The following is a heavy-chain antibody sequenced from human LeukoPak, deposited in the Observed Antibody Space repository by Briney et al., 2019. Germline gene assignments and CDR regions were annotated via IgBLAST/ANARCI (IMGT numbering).Heavy chain of an antibody. V-gene: IGHV4-39*01. J-gene: IGHJ4*02. CDR2: IYDSGST. Sequence: SETLSLTCTVSGGSIRSSYYYWGWIRQPPGKGLEWIGSIYDSGSTYYNPSLKSRVTISVDTAKNQFSLKLSSVTAADTAVYYCASLLEKATILAFDYWGQGTLVSVSS. CDR1: GGSIRSSYYY. CDR3: ASLLEKATILAFDY. D-gene: IGHD5-24*01.